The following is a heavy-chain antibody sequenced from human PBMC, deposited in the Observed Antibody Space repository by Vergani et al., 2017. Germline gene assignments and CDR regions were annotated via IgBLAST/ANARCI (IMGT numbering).Heavy chain of an antibody. CDR2: TRYDGIVE. J-gene: IGHJ4*02. V-gene: IGHV3-30*02. Sequence: QVHLVESGGGVVQPGRSLTLSCVASGFSFRGHGMHWVRQAPGKGLEWVAFTRYDGIVEYYGDSVRGRFTISRDNSKNTLYLQMNRLRPEDTAVYYCATECGAYCRGASCYDFFEYWGQGTLVTVAS. D-gene: IGHD2-15*01. CDR3: ATECGAYCRGASCYDFFEY. CDR1: GFSFRGHG.